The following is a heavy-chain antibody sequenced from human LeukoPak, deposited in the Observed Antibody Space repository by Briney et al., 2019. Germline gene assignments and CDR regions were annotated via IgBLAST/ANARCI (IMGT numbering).Heavy chain of an antibody. D-gene: IGHD1-26*01. CDR3: AREAPSGSYFPFGY. CDR2: INPNSGGT. V-gene: IGHV1-2*02. CDR1: GYTFTGYY. J-gene: IGHJ4*02. Sequence: ASVKVSCKASGYTFTGYYMHWVRQAPGQGLEWMGWINPNSGGTNYAQKFQGRVTMTRDTSISTAYMELSRLRSDDTAVYYCAREAPSGSYFPFGYWGQGTLVTVSS.